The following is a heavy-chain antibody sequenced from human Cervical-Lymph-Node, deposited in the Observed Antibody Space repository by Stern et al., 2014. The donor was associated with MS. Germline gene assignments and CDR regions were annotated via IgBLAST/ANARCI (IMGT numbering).Heavy chain of an antibody. CDR3: TRDANYY. V-gene: IGHV3-21*01. CDR2: ISSSRTYI. D-gene: IGHD5-24*01. Sequence: EDQLVESGGGLVKPGGSLRLSCVASGFTFSDHAMNWVRQAPGKGLEWVSFISSSRTYIYYADSLKGRLTISRDNAKNSVFFQTNNLRAEDTAVYYCTRDANYYWGQGALVTVSS. CDR1: GFTFSDHA. J-gene: IGHJ4*02.